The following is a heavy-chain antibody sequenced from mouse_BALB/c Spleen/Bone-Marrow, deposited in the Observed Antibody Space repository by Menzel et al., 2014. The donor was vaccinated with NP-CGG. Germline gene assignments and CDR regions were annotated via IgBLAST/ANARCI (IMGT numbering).Heavy chain of an antibody. CDR1: GFAFSSYT. Sequence: EVQGVESGGGLVQPGGSLKLSCAASGFAFSSYTMSWVRQTPEKRLEWVTYISNGGVSTYYADAVKGRFTISRDNAKNTLYLQMSCLKSEDTAMYYCTRDGYDVGGAMDYWGQGTSVTVSS. D-gene: IGHD2-2*01. J-gene: IGHJ4*01. CDR3: TRDGYDVGGAMDY. V-gene: IGHV5-12-2*01. CDR2: ISNGGVST.